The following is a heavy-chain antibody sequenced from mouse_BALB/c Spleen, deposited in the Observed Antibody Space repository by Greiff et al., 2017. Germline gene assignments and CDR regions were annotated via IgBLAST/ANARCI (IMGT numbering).Heavy chain of an antibody. CDR1: GYSITSGYY. V-gene: IGHV3-6*02. D-gene: IGHD2-1*01. J-gene: IGHJ4*01. Sequence: EVKLLESGPGLVKPSQSLSLTCSVTGYSITSGYYWNWIRQFPGNKLEWMGYISYDGSNNYNPSLKNRISITRDTSKNQFFLKLNSVTTEDTATYYCARGGDYGNNYAMDYWGQGTSVTVSS. CDR3: ARGGDYGNNYAMDY. CDR2: ISYDGSN.